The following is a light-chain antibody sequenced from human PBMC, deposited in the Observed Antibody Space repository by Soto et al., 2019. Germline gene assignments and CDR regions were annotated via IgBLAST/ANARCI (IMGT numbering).Light chain of an antibody. CDR3: SSYTSSSTSVV. V-gene: IGLV2-14*01. J-gene: IGLJ2*01. CDR2: DVS. CDR1: SSDVGGYNY. Sequence: QSALTQPASVSGSTGQSITISCTGTSSDVGGYNYVSWYQQHPGKAPKLMIYDVSNRPSGVSSRFSGSKSGNTASLTIFGLQAEHEADYYCSSYTSSSTSVVFGGGTKLTVL.